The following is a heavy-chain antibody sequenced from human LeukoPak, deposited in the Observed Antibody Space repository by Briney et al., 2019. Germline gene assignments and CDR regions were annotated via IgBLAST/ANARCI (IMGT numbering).Heavy chain of an antibody. Sequence: ASVKVSCKASRDTFTGYYMHWLRQAPGQGLEWMGWINPNSGGTNYAQKFQGRVTMTRDTSISTAYMELSRLRSDDTAVYYCAKSVYYYDSSGYTDAFDIWGQGTMVTVSS. CDR1: RDTFTGYY. CDR3: AKSVYYYDSSGYTDAFDI. J-gene: IGHJ3*02. CDR2: INPNSGGT. D-gene: IGHD3-22*01. V-gene: IGHV1-2*02.